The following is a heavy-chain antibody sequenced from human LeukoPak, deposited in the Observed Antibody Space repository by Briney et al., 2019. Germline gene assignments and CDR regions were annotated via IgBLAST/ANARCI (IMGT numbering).Heavy chain of an antibody. CDR3: ARGGYYDFWSGYHDAFDI. Sequence: GGSLRLSCAASGFTFSSYAMHWVRQAPGKGLEWVTFIRNDGSNKYYADSVKGRFTISRDNSKNTLYLQMNSLRAEDTAVYYCARGGYYDFWSGYHDAFDIWGQGTMVTVSS. J-gene: IGHJ3*02. CDR2: IRNDGSNK. D-gene: IGHD3-3*01. CDR1: GFTFSSYA. V-gene: IGHV3-30*02.